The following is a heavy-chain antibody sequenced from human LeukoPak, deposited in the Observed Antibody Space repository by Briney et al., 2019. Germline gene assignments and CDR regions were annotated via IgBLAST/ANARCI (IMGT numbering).Heavy chain of an antibody. Sequence: QPGGSLRLSCAASGFTFSNYPMTWVRQAPGRGLEWVANINPAASEKYYVGSVKGRFTISRDNAKNSLYLQMNSLRAEDTAVYYCAFYYYGSGTSLGYWGQGTLVTVSS. CDR1: GFTFSNYP. D-gene: IGHD3-10*01. CDR2: INPAASEK. CDR3: AFYYYGSGTSLGY. J-gene: IGHJ4*02. V-gene: IGHV3-7*01.